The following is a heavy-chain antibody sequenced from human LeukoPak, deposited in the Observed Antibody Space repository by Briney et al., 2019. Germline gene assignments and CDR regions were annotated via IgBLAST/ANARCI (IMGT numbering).Heavy chain of an antibody. V-gene: IGHV3-21*01. J-gene: IGHJ4*02. Sequence: GGYLRLFCAASWFTFSSYSMKWVRQAPGKGLEWVSSISSSSSYIYYADSVKGRFTISRDNAKNSLYLQMNSLRAEDTAAYYCARVEDCGQGTLVTVSS. D-gene: IGHD3-3*01. CDR2: ISSSSSYI. CDR3: ARVED. CDR1: WFTFSSYS.